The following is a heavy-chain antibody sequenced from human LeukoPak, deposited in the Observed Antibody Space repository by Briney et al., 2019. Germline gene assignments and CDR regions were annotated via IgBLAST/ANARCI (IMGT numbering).Heavy chain of an antibody. CDR1: GYTFTNYG. V-gene: IGHV1-18*01. J-gene: IGHJ5*02. Sequence: ASVKVSCKASGYTFTNYGISWVRQAPGQGLEWMGWISVYNGNSNYIKKFQGRVTMTTDTSTSTAYMELRSLRSDDTAVYYCARDRGYGSGSLGWFDPWSQGTLVTVSS. CDR3: ARDRGYGSGSLGWFDP. D-gene: IGHD3-10*01. CDR2: ISVYNGNS.